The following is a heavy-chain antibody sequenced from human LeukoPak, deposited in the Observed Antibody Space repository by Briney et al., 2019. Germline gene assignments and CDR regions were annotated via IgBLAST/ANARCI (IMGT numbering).Heavy chain of an antibody. CDR1: GYSLNELS. Sequence: GASVKVSCKVSGYSLNELSMHWVRQAPGKGLEWMGGFDPENGEAVYAQKFQGRVTMTEDTSTDTSYMELNSLKSEDTAVYYCAAGGVYDLLDNWGQGTLVTVSS. CDR3: AAGGVYDLLDN. CDR2: FDPENGEA. J-gene: IGHJ4*02. V-gene: IGHV1-24*01. D-gene: IGHD2-8*01.